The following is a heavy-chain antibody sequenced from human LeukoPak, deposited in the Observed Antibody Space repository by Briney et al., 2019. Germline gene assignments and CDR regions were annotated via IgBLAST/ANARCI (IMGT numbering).Heavy chain of an antibody. CDR3: ARDALRYCSGGSCYPDAFDI. D-gene: IGHD2-15*01. Sequence: SETLSLTCTVSGGSISSYYWSWIRQPPGKGLEWIGYIYYSGSTNYNPSLKSRVTISVDTSKNQFSLKLSSVTAADTAVYYCARDALRYCSGGSCYPDAFDIWGQGAMVTVSS. CDR2: IYYSGST. CDR1: GGSISSYY. V-gene: IGHV4-59*12. J-gene: IGHJ3*02.